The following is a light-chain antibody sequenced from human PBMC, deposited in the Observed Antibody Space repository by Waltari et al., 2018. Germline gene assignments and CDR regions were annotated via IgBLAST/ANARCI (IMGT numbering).Light chain of an antibody. CDR1: SRDYRGYHY. J-gene: IGLJ1*01. CDR2: EVS. Sequence: QSALTQPASVSGSPGQSTPIPCTGTSRDYRGYHYFSWYQPPPGKAPKLMIYEVSNRPSGVSNRFSCSKSGNTASLTISGLQAEDEADYYCSSYTSSSTLVFGTGSKDTVL. CDR3: SSYTSSSTLV. V-gene: IGLV2-14*01.